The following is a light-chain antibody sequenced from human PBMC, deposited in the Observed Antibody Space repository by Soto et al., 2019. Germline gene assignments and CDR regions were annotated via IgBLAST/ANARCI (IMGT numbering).Light chain of an antibody. V-gene: IGLV2-14*01. CDR2: EAS. Sequence: QSALTQPASVSGSPGQSITISCTGTSSDIGSYNYVSWYQHHPGKAPKLMISEASNRPSGFSYRFSGSKSANTASLTISGLQAEDEAAYFCTSYTTSGTVMFGGGTQLTVL. J-gene: IGLJ3*02. CDR1: SSDIGSYNY. CDR3: TSYTTSGTVM.